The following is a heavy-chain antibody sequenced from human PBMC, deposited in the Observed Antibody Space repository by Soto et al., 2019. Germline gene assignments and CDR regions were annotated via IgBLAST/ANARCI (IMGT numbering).Heavy chain of an antibody. V-gene: IGHV3-23*01. J-gene: IGHJ5*02. CDR1: GFDFSSYA. Sequence: PGGSLRLSCAAAGFDFSSYAMSWVRQVPRKGLECISLISGTGIPTLYAESVKGRFSVSRDNSKDTLFLEMNNLGVDDTAMYYCAKSFCSSSSCFFLWVDPWGPGTLGTVS. CDR2: ISGTGIPT. CDR3: AKSFCSSSSCFFLWVDP. D-gene: IGHD2-2*01.